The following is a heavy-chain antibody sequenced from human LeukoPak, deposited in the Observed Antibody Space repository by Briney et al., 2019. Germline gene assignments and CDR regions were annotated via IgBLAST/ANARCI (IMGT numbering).Heavy chain of an antibody. CDR1: GFTFSSYA. CDR2: ISGSGGST. J-gene: IGHJ3*02. D-gene: IGHD3-22*01. CDR3: AKDQEGGIVVVISGGAFDI. Sequence: GGSLRLSCAVSGFTFSSYAMSWVRQAPGKGLEWVSAISGSGGSTYYADSVKGRFTISRDNSKNTLYLQMNSLRAEDTAVYYCAKDQEGGIVVVISGGAFDIWGQGTMVTVSS. V-gene: IGHV3-23*01.